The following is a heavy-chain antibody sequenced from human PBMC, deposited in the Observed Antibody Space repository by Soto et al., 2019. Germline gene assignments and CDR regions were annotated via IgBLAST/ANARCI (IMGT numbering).Heavy chain of an antibody. CDR3: ARENRGLFAYFDY. D-gene: IGHD3-22*01. CDR2: ISFDGSNK. V-gene: IGHV3-30-3*01. CDR1: IPFKNLA. J-gene: IGHJ4*02. Sequence: PWGSLKPFRSTLWIPFKNLAMQRVPQVPGKGLEWVAVISFDGSNKYYADSVKGRFTISRDNSKNTLYLQMNSLRAEDTAVYYCARENRGLFAYFDYWGQGTLVTVSS.